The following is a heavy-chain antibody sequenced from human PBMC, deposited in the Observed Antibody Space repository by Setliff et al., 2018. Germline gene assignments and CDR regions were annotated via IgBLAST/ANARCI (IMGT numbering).Heavy chain of an antibody. CDR3: AGDTLGLEDITLFDY. D-gene: IGHD3-16*01. CDR1: GFTFTDYL. V-gene: IGHV1-2*02. J-gene: IGHJ4*02. Sequence: GASVKVSCKASGFTFTDYLMNWMRQAPEQRLEWMGRINLNTGNIFYAQEFQGRVTLTRDASISTAYMELTGLRYDDTAIYYCAGDTLGLEDITLFDYWGQGTLVTVSS. CDR2: INLNTGNI.